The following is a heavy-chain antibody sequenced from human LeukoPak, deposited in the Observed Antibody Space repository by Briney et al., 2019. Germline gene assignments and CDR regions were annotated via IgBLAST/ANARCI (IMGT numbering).Heavy chain of an antibody. CDR3: ARDYSGSYYSLDY. J-gene: IGHJ4*02. D-gene: IGHD1-26*01. CDR2: IYYSGSI. Sequence: PSETLSLTCTVSGGSFSSGSYYWSWIRQPPGKGLEWIGYIYYSGSINYNPSLKSRVTISVDTSKNQFSLKLSSVTAADTAVYHCARDYSGSYYSLDYWGQGTLVTVSS. V-gene: IGHV4-61*01. CDR1: GGSFSSGSYY.